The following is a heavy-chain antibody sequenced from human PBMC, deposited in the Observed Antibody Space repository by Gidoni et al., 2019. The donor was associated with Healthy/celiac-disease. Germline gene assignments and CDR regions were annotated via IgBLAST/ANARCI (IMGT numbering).Heavy chain of an antibody. CDR1: GFTFSSYG. CDR3: AKVRLLGYYYDSSGIRGDYFDY. V-gene: IGHV3-30*18. D-gene: IGHD3-22*01. Sequence: QVQLVESGGGVVQPGRSLRLSCAASGFTFSSYGMHRVRPAPGKGLEWVAVISYDGSNKYYADSVKGRFTISRDNSKNTLYLQMNSLRAEDTAVYYCAKVRLLGYYYDSSGIRGDYFDYWGQGTLVTVSS. J-gene: IGHJ4*02. CDR2: ISYDGSNK.